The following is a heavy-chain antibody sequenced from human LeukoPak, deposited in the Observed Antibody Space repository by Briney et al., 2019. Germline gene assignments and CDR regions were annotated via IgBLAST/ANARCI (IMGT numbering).Heavy chain of an antibody. V-gene: IGHV4-4*07. J-gene: IGHJ5*02. CDR3: ARALGWFDP. Sequence: PSETLSLTCTVSGGSISSYYWSWIRRPAGKGLERIGRIYTSGSTNYNPSLKSRVTMSVDTSKNQFSLKLSSVTAADTAVYYCARALGWFDPWGQGTLVTVSS. CDR2: IYTSGST. CDR1: GGSISSYY. D-gene: IGHD7-27*01.